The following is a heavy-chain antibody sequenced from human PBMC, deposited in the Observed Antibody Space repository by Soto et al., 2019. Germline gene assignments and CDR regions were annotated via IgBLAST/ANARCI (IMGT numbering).Heavy chain of an antibody. D-gene: IGHD3-3*01. Sequence: SETLSLTCTVSGGSVRSGSFYWSWIRQPPGKGLEWIGYIYYSGSTNYNPSLKSRVTISADTSKNQFSLKLSSVTAADTALYYCARATFFGVVKFRVSYFDYWGQGTLVTVSS. CDR1: GGSVRSGSFY. CDR2: IYYSGST. CDR3: ARATFFGVVKFRVSYFDY. J-gene: IGHJ4*02. V-gene: IGHV4-61*01.